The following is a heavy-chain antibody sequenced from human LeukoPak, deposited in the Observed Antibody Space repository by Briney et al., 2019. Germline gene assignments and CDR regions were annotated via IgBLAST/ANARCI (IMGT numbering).Heavy chain of an antibody. CDR1: GGSISGSSYY. Sequence: PSETLSLTCTVSGGSISGSSYYWGWIRQPPGKGLEWIGSIYYSGSTYYNPSLKSRVTISVDTSKNQFSLKLSSVTAADTAVYYCARQPLQTAHVDYWGQGTLVTVSS. CDR2: IYYSGST. CDR3: ARQPLQTAHVDY. V-gene: IGHV4-39*01. J-gene: IGHJ4*02.